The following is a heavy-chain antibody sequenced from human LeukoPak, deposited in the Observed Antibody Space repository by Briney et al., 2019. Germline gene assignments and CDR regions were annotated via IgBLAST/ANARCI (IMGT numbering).Heavy chain of an antibody. CDR3: ARGRTYVWGSYRPPDY. J-gene: IGHJ4*02. V-gene: IGHV3-48*04. CDR2: ISSSSSTI. Sequence: GGSLRLSCAASGFTFSSYSMNWVRQAPGKGLEWVSYISSSSSTIYYADSVKGRFTISRDNAKNSLYLQMNSLSAEDTAVYYCARGRTYVWGSYRPPDYWGQGTLVTVSS. CDR1: GFTFSSYS. D-gene: IGHD3-16*02.